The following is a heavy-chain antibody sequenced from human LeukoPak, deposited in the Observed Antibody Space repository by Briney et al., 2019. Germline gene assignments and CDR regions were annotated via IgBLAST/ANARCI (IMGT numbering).Heavy chain of an antibody. CDR1: GGSISSGGYY. D-gene: IGHD6-13*01. J-gene: IGHJ6*02. Sequence: SETLSLTCTVSGGSISSGGYYWSWIRQSPGEGLEWIGYVYYSGSTNYNPSLKSRVTISVDTSKSQFSLMLSSVTAADTAVYYCARDRIAAAGMDVWGQGTTVTVSS. CDR3: ARDRIAAAGMDV. CDR2: VYYSGST. V-gene: IGHV4-61*08.